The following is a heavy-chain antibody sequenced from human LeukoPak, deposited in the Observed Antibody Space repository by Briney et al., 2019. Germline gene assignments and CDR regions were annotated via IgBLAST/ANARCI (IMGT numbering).Heavy chain of an antibody. CDR3: ARLLTRAIYSGYDSLYYYGMDV. CDR1: GDSVSSNSAA. D-gene: IGHD5-12*01. V-gene: IGHV6-1*01. CDR2: TYYRSKWYN. J-gene: IGHJ6*02. Sequence: QTLSLTCAISGDSVSSNSAAWNWIRQSPSRGLEWLGRTYYRSKWYNDYAVSVKSRITINPDTSKNQFSLQLNSVTPEDTAVYYCARLLTRAIYSGYDSLYYYGMDVWGQGTTVTVSS.